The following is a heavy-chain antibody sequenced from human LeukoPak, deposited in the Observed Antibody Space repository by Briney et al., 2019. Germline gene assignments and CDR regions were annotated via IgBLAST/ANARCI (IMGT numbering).Heavy chain of an antibody. CDR3: ARVNARYPPDY. CDR1: GGSISSYY. CDR2: IYHSGST. Sequence: SETLSLTCTASGGSISSYYWSWIRQPPGKGLEWIRSIYHSGSTYYNPSPKSGVTISAETSKNKFTLMQSSMTAADTAAYYFARVNARYPPDYWGQGTPVTVSS. D-gene: IGHD1-26*01. V-gene: IGHV4-59*04. J-gene: IGHJ4*02.